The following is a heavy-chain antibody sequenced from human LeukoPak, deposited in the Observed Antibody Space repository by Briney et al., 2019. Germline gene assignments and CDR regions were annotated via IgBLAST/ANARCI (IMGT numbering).Heavy chain of an antibody. Sequence: GGSLRLSCAASGFTFSSYSMNWVRQAPGKGLEWVSSISSSSSYIYYADSVKGRFTISRDNAKNSLYLQMNSLRAEDTAVYYCARDSDYDSSGDYSFDYWGQGTLVTVSS. J-gene: IGHJ4*02. D-gene: IGHD3-22*01. CDR1: GFTFSSYS. V-gene: IGHV3-21*01. CDR3: ARDSDYDSSGDYSFDY. CDR2: ISSSSSYI.